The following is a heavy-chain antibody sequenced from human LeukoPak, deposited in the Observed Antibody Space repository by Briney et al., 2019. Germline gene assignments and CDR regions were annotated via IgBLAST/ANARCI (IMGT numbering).Heavy chain of an antibody. CDR1: GYIFTTYA. Sequence: GASVKASCKASGYIFTTYAMHWVRQAPGQSLEWMGWINAGNGNTKYSQKFQGRVTITRDTSANIAYMELSSLRSEDTAVYYCATTVSAGTYRYFQHWGQGTLVTVSS. CDR3: ATTVSAGTYRYFQH. V-gene: IGHV1-3*01. CDR2: INAGNGNT. D-gene: IGHD6-13*01. J-gene: IGHJ1*01.